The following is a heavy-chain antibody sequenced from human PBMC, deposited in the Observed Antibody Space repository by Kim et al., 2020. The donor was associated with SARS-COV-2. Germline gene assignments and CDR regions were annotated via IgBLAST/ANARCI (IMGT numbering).Heavy chain of an antibody. J-gene: IGHJ5*01. CDR2: ISSGT. Sequence: GGSLRLSCAASGFTFSDSSMIWVRQAPGKGLEWVSYISSGTNYADSVKARFTSFRDNAKNSLYLQLNSLRAEDTAVYSFARGSRRGNCMSISSSLFYSWG. V-gene: IGHV3-11*05. CDR3: ARGSRRGNCMSISSSLFYS. D-gene: IGHD2-2*01. CDR1: GFTFSDSS.